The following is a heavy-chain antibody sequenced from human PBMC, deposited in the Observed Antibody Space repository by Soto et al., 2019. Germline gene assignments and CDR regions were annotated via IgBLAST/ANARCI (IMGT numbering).Heavy chain of an antibody. Sequence: QVQLQESGPGLVKPSQTLSLTCTVSGGSISSGGYYWSWIRQHPGKGLEWIGYIYYSGSTYYNPSLKSRVTRSVDTSKNQFSLKLSSVTAADTAVYYCARGVTMVRVFIHTPYFDYWGQGTLVTVSS. D-gene: IGHD3-10*01. CDR1: GGSISSGGYY. CDR3: ARGVTMVRVFIHTPYFDY. V-gene: IGHV4-31*03. J-gene: IGHJ4*02. CDR2: IYYSGST.